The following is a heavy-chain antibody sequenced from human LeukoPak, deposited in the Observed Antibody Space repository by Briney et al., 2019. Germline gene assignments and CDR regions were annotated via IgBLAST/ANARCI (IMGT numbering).Heavy chain of an antibody. CDR1: GGSFSGYY. CDR3: ARGKRIFGVVTLLPQFDY. V-gene: IGHV4-34*01. Sequence: SETLSLTCAVYGGSFSGYYWSWIRQPPGKGLEWIGEINHSGSTNYNPSLKSRVTISVDTSKNQFSLKLSSVTAADTAVYYCARGKRIFGVVTLLPQFDYWGQGTQVTVSS. J-gene: IGHJ4*02. D-gene: IGHD3-3*01. CDR2: INHSGST.